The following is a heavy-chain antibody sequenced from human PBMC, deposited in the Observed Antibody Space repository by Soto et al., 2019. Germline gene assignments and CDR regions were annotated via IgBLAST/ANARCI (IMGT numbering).Heavy chain of an antibody. V-gene: IGHV3-30*18. J-gene: IGHJ6*02. CDR1: GFTFSSHG. CDR2: ISYDGTNK. CDR3: VKDRRTEADGMGV. D-gene: IGHD6-13*01. Sequence: QVQLVESGGGVVQPGRSLRLSCAASGFTFSSHGMHWVRQAPSRGLEWVAVISYDGTNKQYGDSVKGRFTISRDNSQKKLDQQKNSLRGEDTAVYYCVKDRRTEADGMGVWGQGTTVTVSS.